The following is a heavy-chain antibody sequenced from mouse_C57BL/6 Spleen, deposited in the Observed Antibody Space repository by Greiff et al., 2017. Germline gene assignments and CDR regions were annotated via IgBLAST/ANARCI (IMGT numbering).Heavy chain of an antibody. V-gene: IGHV1-82*01. Sequence: QVQLQQSGPELVKPGASVKISCKASGYAFSSSWMNWVKQRPGKGLEWIGRIYPGDGDTNYNGKFKGKATLTADKSSSTAYMQLSSLTSEDSAVYFCASYSVDYWGQGTSVTVSS. J-gene: IGHJ4*01. D-gene: IGHD2-1*01. CDR2: IYPGDGDT. CDR1: GYAFSSSW. CDR3: ASYSVDY.